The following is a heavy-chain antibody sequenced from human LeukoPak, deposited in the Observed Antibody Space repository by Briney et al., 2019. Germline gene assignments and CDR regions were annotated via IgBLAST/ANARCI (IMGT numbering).Heavy chain of an antibody. CDR3: ATRPGMGISYFDL. Sequence: PGGSLRLSCAASGFTVSGSYMSWVRHAPGRGLECVSDIYRDGSTYYADSVKGRFTISRDNSRNTVYLEMNNLSAEDTAVYYCATRPGMGISYFDLWGRGTLVTVSS. CDR2: IYRDGST. J-gene: IGHJ2*01. V-gene: IGHV3-53*01. CDR1: GFTVSGSY. D-gene: IGHD1-1*01.